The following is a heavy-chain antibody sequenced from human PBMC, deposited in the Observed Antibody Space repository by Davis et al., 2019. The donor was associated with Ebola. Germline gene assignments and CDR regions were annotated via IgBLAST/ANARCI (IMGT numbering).Heavy chain of an antibody. CDR1: GYTFTSYY. V-gene: IGHV1-46*01. CDR2: INPSGGSA. Sequence: ASVKVSCKASGYTFTSYYMHWVRQAPGQGLEWMGIINPSGGSASYAQKFQGRVTMTRDTSTSTVYMELSSLRSEDTAVYYCARAHSGYDIEPLLNWFDPWGQGTLVTVSS. J-gene: IGHJ5*02. D-gene: IGHD5-12*01. CDR3: ARAHSGYDIEPLLNWFDP.